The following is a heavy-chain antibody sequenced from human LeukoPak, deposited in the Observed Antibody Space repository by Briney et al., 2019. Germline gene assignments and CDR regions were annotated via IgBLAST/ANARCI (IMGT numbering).Heavy chain of an antibody. CDR3: ARVKGSSWPDS. D-gene: IGHD6-13*01. J-gene: IGHJ4*02. V-gene: IGHV1-8*01. CDR1: GYTFSSYD. CDR2: MNPNSGST. Sequence: EASVKVSCKASGYTFSSYDINWVRQATGQGPEWLGWMNPNSGSTGYAQRFQGRVTMTRNTSISTAYMELSSLRSEDTAVYYCARVKGSSWPDSWGQGTLVTVSS.